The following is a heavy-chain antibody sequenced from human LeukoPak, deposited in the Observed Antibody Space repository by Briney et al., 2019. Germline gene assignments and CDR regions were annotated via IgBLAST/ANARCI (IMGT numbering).Heavy chain of an antibody. CDR3: ARGQWIAEAGFFFGPKNGMDV. J-gene: IGHJ6*02. CDR2: IGTAGDT. CDR1: GFTFSSYD. D-gene: IGHD6-13*01. Sequence: GGSLRLSCAASGFTFSSYDMHWVRQATGKGLEWVSAIGTAGDTYYPGSVKGRFTISRENAKNSLYLQMNSLRAGDTAVHYCARGQWIAEAGFFFGPKNGMDVWGQGTTVTVSS. V-gene: IGHV3-13*01.